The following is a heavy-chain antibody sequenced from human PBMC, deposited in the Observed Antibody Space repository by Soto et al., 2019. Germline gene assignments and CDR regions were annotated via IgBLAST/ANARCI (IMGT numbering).Heavy chain of an antibody. Sequence: GGSLRLSCAASGFTFSSHWMHWVRQAPGKGLVWVSGIGGSGRTTYYADSVKGRFTISRDNSNNTLFLQMNSLRAEDTAVYYCAKSRYSDSSGDFYDYWGQGTLVTVSS. CDR1: GFTFSSHW. J-gene: IGHJ4*02. CDR3: AKSRYSDSSGDFYDY. CDR2: IGGSGRTT. D-gene: IGHD3-22*01. V-gene: IGHV3-23*01.